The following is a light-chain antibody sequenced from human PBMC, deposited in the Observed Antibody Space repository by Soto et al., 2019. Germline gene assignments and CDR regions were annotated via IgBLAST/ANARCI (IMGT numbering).Light chain of an antibody. CDR2: AAS. V-gene: IGKV3-20*01. CDR3: QQYVISVT. CDR1: QSVRNNY. Sequence: IVLTQSPGTLSLSPWERATLSCRASQSVRNNYLAWYQQRPGQAPRLLIYAASSRATGIPDRFSGSGSGTDFTLTISRLEPQDSAIYYCQQYVISVTFGQGTRLEIK. J-gene: IGKJ5*01.